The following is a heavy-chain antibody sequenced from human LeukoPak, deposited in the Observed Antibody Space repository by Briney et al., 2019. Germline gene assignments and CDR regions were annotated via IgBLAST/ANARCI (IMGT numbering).Heavy chain of an antibody. D-gene: IGHD6-13*01. J-gene: IGHJ4*02. CDR3: ARDRTLSSWYGDY. CDR1: GFTFSSYA. CDR2: ISSSSSYI. V-gene: IGHV3-21*01. Sequence: GGSLRLSCAASGFTFSSYAMSWVRQAPGQGLEWVSSISSSSSYIYYADSVKGRFTISRDNAKNSLYLQMNSLRAEDTAVYYCARDRTLSSWYGDYWGQGTLVTVSS.